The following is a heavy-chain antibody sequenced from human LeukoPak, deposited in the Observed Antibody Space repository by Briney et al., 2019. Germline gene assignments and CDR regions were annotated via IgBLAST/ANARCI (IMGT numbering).Heavy chain of an antibody. CDR1: GFTFSSYS. CDR3: AREVSGLRTDAFDI. CDR2: ISSSSYI. D-gene: IGHD5-12*01. J-gene: IGHJ3*02. Sequence: GGSLRLSCAASGFTFSSYSMNWVRQAPGKGLEWVSSISSSSYIYYADSVKGRFTISRDNAKNSLYLQMNSLRAEDTAVYYCAREVSGLRTDAFDIWGQGTMVTVSS. V-gene: IGHV3-21*01.